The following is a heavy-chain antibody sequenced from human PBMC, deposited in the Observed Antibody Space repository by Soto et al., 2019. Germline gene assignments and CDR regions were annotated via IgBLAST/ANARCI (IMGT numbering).Heavy chain of an antibody. V-gene: IGHV3-23*01. CDR3: AYNYGDYISSVGRY. D-gene: IGHD4-17*01. CDR2: VSGSGGST. CDR1: GLTFTSYA. Sequence: PGGSLRLSCAGSGLTFTSYAMSWVRQAPGKGPEWVSAVSGSGGSTYYADSVKGRFTISRDNSKSTLYLQMNSLRAEDTAVYYCAYNYGDYISSVGRYWGQGTLVTVSS. J-gene: IGHJ4*02.